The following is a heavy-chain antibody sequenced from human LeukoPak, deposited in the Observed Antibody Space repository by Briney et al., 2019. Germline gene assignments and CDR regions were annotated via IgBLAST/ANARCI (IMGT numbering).Heavy chain of an antibody. CDR3: ADYGVSGVRNNFY. Sequence: PGGSLRLSCAASGLAFSSDAMSWVRQAPGKRLEWVSTISVASNTFYADSVKGRFTISRDNSRNTVYLQMTSLRADDTAVYYCADYGVSGVRNNFYWGQGTLVTVSS. D-gene: IGHD3-3*01. CDR1: GLAFSSDA. V-gene: IGHV3-23*01. CDR2: ISVASNT. J-gene: IGHJ4*02.